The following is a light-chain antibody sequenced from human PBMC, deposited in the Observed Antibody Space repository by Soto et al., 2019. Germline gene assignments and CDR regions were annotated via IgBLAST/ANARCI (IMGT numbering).Light chain of an antibody. V-gene: IGKV1-17*01. CDR1: QGIGND. CDR2: AAS. Sequence: IQMTQSPSSLSASEGDRVTITCRASQGIGNDLGWFQQKPGKAPKRLIYAASSLQSGVPSRFSGSGSGTEFTLTISSLQPEDFATYYCLQYNSFLSFGGGTKVEIK. CDR3: LQYNSFLS. J-gene: IGKJ4*01.